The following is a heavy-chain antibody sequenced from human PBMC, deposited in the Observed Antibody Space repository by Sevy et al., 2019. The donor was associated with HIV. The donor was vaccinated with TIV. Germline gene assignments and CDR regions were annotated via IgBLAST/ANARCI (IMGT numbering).Heavy chain of an antibody. CDR3: ARGLFDY. CDR2: IYYSGST. J-gene: IGHJ4*02. V-gene: IGHV4-61*01. CDR1: GDSVSGGNYY. Sequence: SETLSLTCTVSGDSVSGGNYYWSWIRQPPGKGLEWIGYIYYSGSTNYNPSLTSRVTISIDTSKNQFSLRLTSVTAADTAVYYCARGLFDYWGQGTLVTVSS.